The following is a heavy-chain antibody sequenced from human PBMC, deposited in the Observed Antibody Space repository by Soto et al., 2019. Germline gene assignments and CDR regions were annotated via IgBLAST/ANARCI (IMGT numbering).Heavy chain of an antibody. CDR3: ARDPPNFYYYGMDV. V-gene: IGHV3-48*02. CDR2: ISKSSTTI. CDR1: GFTLSTYS. J-gene: IGHJ6*02. Sequence: VGSLRLSCIASGFTLSTYSMAWVRQAPGKGLEWLSYISKSSTTINYADSVKGRFTISRDNAKNSVYLEMSSLRDEDSAVNYCARDPPNFYYYGMDVCGQRTTVTVSS.